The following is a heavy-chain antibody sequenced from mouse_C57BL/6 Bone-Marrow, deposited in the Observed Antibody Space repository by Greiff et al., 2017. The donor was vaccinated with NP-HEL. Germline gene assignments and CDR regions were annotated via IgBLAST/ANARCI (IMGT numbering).Heavy chain of an antibody. D-gene: IGHD1-1*01. CDR2: IRNKANGYTT. J-gene: IGHJ2*01. CDR3: ARSSGSSPYYFDY. Sequence: EVQVVESGGGLVQPGGSLSLSCAASGFTFTDYYMSWVRQPPGKALEWLGFIRNKANGYTTEYSASVKGRFTISRDNSQSILYLQMNALRAEDSATYYCARSSGSSPYYFDYWGQGTTLTVSA. V-gene: IGHV7-3*01. CDR1: GFTFTDYY.